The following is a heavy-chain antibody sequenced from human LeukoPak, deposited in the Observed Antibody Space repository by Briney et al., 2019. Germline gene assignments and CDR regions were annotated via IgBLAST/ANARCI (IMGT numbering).Heavy chain of an antibody. D-gene: IGHD5-12*01. CDR3: ARHSGYDSGWFDP. Sequence: ASVKVSCKASGYTFTGYYMHWVRQAPGQGLEWMGWINPNSGGTNYAQKFQGRVTMTRDTSISTAYMELSRLRSDDTAVYYCARHSGYDSGWFDPWGQGTLVTASS. V-gene: IGHV1-2*02. CDR2: INPNSGGT. J-gene: IGHJ5*02. CDR1: GYTFTGYY.